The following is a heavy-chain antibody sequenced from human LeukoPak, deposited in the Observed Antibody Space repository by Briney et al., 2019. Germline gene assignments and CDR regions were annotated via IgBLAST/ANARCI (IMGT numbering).Heavy chain of an antibody. J-gene: IGHJ6*03. D-gene: IGHD6-19*01. CDR1: GASFSGYY. CDR3: ARGAMIAVAGTLHYYYYMDV. V-gene: IGHV4-34*01. CDR2: INHSGST. Sequence: KPSETLSLTCAVYGASFSGYYWSWIRQPPRKGLEWIGEINHSGSTNYNPSLKSRVTISVDTSKNQFSLKLSSVTAADTAVYYCARGAMIAVAGTLHYYYYMDVWGKGTTVTISS.